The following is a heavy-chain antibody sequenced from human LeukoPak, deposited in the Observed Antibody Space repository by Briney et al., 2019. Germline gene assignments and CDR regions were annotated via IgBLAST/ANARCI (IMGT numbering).Heavy chain of an antibody. CDR1: GYTFTSYG. J-gene: IGHJ4*02. V-gene: IGHV1-18*01. CDR2: ISAYNGNT. D-gene: IGHD2-2*02. Sequence: GASVKVSCKASGYTFTSYGISWVRQAPGQGLEWMGWISAYNGNTNYAQKFQGWVTMTRDTSISTAYMELSRLRSDDTAVYYCARGYCSSTSCYTFDYWGQGTLVTVSS. CDR3: ARGYCSSTSCYTFDY.